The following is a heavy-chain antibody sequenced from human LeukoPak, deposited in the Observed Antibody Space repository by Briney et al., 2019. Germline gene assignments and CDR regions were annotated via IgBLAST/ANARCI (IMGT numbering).Heavy chain of an antibody. J-gene: IGHJ4*02. V-gene: IGHV3-48*03. CDR2: ISSSGSTI. Sequence: PGGSLRLSCAASGFTFSSYEMNWVRQAPGKGLEWVSYISSSGSTIYYADSVKGRFPISRDNAKNSLYLQMNSLKAEDTAVYYCASCGYYDSSGYYPLYFDYWGQGTLVTVSS. CDR1: GFTFSSYE. D-gene: IGHD3-22*01. CDR3: ASCGYYDSSGYYPLYFDY.